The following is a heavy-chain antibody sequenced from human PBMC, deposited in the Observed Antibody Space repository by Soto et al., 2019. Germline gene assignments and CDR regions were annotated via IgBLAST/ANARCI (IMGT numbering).Heavy chain of an antibody. V-gene: IGHV3-74*01. Sequence: PGGSLRLSCAASGFTFSSYWMHWVRQAPGKGLVWVSRINSDGSGTSYADSVKGRFTISRDNAKNTLYLQMNSLRAEDTAVYYCARALYSGSYYGYWGQGTLVTVSS. CDR3: ARALYSGSYYGY. CDR2: INSDGSGT. CDR1: GFTFSSYW. D-gene: IGHD1-26*01. J-gene: IGHJ4*02.